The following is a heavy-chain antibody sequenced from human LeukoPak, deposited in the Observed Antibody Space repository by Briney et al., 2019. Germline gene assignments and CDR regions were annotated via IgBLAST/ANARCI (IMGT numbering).Heavy chain of an antibody. Sequence: SETLSLTCTVSGYSISSGYYWGWIRQPPGKGLEWIGSIYHSGGTYYNPSLKSRVTISVDTSKNQFSLKLSSVSAADTAVYYCARVYFDYWGQGTLVTVSS. CDR2: IYHSGGT. J-gene: IGHJ4*02. V-gene: IGHV4-38-2*02. CDR3: ARVYFDY. CDR1: GYSISSGYY.